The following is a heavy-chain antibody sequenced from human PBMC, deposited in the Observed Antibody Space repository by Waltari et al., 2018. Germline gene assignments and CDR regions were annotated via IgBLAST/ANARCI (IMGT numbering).Heavy chain of an antibody. J-gene: IGHJ4*02. CDR1: GYSISSGYY. CDR3: ARRAATLYFDY. V-gene: IGHV4-38-2*01. Sequence: QVQLQESGPGLVKPSETLSLTCAVSGYSISSGYYWGWSRQPPGKGLEWIGSIYHSGSTYYNPSLKSRVTISVDTSKNQFSLKLSSVTAADTAVYYCARRAATLYFDYWGQGTLVTVSS. D-gene: IGHD6-25*01. CDR2: IYHSGST.